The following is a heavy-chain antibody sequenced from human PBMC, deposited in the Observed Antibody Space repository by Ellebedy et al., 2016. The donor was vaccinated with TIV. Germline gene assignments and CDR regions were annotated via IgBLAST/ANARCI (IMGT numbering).Heavy chain of an antibody. J-gene: IGHJ4*02. Sequence: AASVKVSCKASGYTFSNYFMHWVRQAPGQGLEWMGIINPSGGSTTYAQKLQGRVTMTIDTSTSTGYMDLRSLRSDDTAVYYCARGFRYGSGRWPLDYWGQGTLVTVSS. V-gene: IGHV1-46*04. CDR2: INPSGGST. CDR3: ARGFRYGSGRWPLDY. CDR1: GYTFSNYF. D-gene: IGHD4-23*01.